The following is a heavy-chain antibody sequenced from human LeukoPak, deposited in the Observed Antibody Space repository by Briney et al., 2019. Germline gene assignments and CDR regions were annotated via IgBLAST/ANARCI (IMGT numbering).Heavy chain of an antibody. J-gene: IGHJ4*02. CDR1: GGSISSYY. CDR3: ASSLMGDYVWGSYRYEQYVDDY. Sequence: SETLSLTCTVSGGSISSYYWSWIGQPAGKGLEWIGRIYTSGGTNYNPSLTSRDTMSVDTSKNQFSLKLSSVTAADTAVYYCASSLMGDYVWGSYRYEQYVDDYWGQGTLVTVSS. D-gene: IGHD3-16*02. CDR2: IYTSGGT. V-gene: IGHV4-4*07.